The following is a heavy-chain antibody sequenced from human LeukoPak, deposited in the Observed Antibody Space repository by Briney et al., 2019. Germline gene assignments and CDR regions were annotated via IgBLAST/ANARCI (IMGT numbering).Heavy chain of an antibody. D-gene: IGHD6-19*01. CDR1: GGSISSGSYY. Sequence: SETLSLTCTFSGGSISSGSYYWSWIRQPAGKGLEWIGRIYTSGSTNYNPSLKSRVTISVDTSKNQFSLKLTSVTAADTAVYYCARDEAVVSFYFDYWGQGTLVTVSS. CDR3: ARDEAVVSFYFDY. CDR2: IYTSGST. V-gene: IGHV4-61*02. J-gene: IGHJ4*02.